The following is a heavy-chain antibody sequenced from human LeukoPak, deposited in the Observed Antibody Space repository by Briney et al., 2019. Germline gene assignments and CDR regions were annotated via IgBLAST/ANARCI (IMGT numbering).Heavy chain of an antibody. CDR3: ARDNIVVVPAAIDFYYYYYMDV. J-gene: IGHJ6*03. Sequence: GGSLRLSCAASGFTFSSYSMNWVRQAPGKGLEWVSYISSSSSTIYYADSVKGRFTISRDNAKNSLYLQMNSLRAEDTAVYYCARDNIVVVPAAIDFYYYYYMDVWGKGTTVTVSS. CDR1: GFTFSSYS. D-gene: IGHD2-2*01. CDR2: ISSSSSTI. V-gene: IGHV3-48*01.